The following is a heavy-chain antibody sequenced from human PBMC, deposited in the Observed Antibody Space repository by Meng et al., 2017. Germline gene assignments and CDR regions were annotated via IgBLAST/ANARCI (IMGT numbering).Heavy chain of an antibody. Sequence: EVQLVESGGGLVKPGGSLRLSCAASGFTFSNAWMSWVRQAPGKGLEWVSGIDGSGGSTYYADSVKGRFTISRDNSKSTLYLQMNSLRAEDTAVYYCAKGGRIQLWSFFDYWGQGTLVTVSS. CDR2: IDGSGGST. J-gene: IGHJ4*02. D-gene: IGHD5-18*01. V-gene: IGHV3-23*04. CDR1: GFTFSNAW. CDR3: AKGGRIQLWSFFDY.